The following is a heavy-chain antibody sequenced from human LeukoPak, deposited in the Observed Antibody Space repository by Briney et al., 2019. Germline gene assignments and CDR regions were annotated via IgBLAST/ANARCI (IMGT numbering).Heavy chain of an antibody. J-gene: IGHJ3*02. Sequence: ASVKVSCKASGYTFTSYGISWVRQAPGQGLEWMGWISAYNGNTNYAQKLQGRVTITRDMSTSTAYMELSSLRSEDTAVYYCAAVAQMTDQLLYGAAFDIWGQGTMVTVSS. D-gene: IGHD2-2*02. V-gene: IGHV1-18*01. CDR1: GYTFTSYG. CDR3: AAVAQMTDQLLYGAAFDI. CDR2: ISAYNGNT.